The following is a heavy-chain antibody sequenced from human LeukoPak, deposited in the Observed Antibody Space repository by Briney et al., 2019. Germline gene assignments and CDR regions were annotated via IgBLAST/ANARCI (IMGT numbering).Heavy chain of an antibody. J-gene: IGHJ4*02. D-gene: IGHD6-13*01. Sequence: GGSLRLSCAASGFTFRTSTMNWVRQAPGKGLEWVSSIISSSAYIYYADSVKGRFTISRDNAKNSLYLQMNSLRAEDTAVYYCARDNIAAAGYFDFWGQGTLVTVSS. CDR3: ARDNIAAAGYFDF. V-gene: IGHV3-21*01. CDR2: IISSSAYI. CDR1: GFTFRTST.